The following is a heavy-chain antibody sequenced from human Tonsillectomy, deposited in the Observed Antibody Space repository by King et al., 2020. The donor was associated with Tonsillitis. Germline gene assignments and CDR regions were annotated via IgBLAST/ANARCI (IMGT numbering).Heavy chain of an antibody. CDR2: ITSSSSYI. CDR3: ARDPETADDYDSMVVY. Sequence: VQLVESGGGLVKPGGSLRLSCAASGFTFSSYSMNWVRQAPGKGLEWVSSITSSSSYIYYADSVKGRFTISRDNAKNSLYLQMNSLRAEDTAVYYCARDPETADDYDSMVVYWGQGTLVTVSS. D-gene: IGHD3-22*01. J-gene: IGHJ4*02. CDR1: GFTFSSYS. V-gene: IGHV3-21*01.